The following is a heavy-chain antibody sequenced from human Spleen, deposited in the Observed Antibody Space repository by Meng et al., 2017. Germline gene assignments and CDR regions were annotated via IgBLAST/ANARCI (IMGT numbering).Heavy chain of an antibody. D-gene: IGHD2-21*01. CDR1: GASITSYY. V-gene: IGHV4-4*07. J-gene: IGHJ5*02. CDR3: AKLWGPVDL. CDR2: IYSTGST. Sequence: SETLSLTCTVSGASITSYYWSWIRQPAGRGLEWIGRIYSTGSTKFNPSLESRVTMSVDTSKNQLSLKLRSVTAADTAVYYCAKLWGPVDLWGQGILVTVSS.